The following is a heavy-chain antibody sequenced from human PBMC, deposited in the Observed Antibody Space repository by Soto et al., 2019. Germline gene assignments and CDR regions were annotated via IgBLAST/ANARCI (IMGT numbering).Heavy chain of an antibody. CDR1: GFSLSTSGVG. CDR3: AHSGSYYVFSEFDY. D-gene: IGHD1-26*01. V-gene: IGHV2-5*01. CDR2: VYSNDDK. Sequence: GSGPTLVNPTQTLTLTCTFSGFSLSTSGVGVGWVRQPPGKALEWLALVYSNDDKRFSTSLKSRLTITKDTSKNQVVLTMTNMDPVDTATYYCAHSGSYYVFSEFDYWGQGTLVTVSS. J-gene: IGHJ4*02.